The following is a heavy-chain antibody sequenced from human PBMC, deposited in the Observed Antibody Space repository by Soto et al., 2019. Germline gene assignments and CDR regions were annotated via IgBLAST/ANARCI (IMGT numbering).Heavy chain of an antibody. CDR2: IKSKTDGGTT. CDR3: TTVGGVTDIVVVVAATLQASGDY. CDR1: GFTFSNAW. D-gene: IGHD2-15*01. J-gene: IGHJ4*02. Sequence: EVQLVESGGGLVKPGGSLRLSCAASGFTFSNAWMSWVRQAPGKGLEWVGRIKSKTDGGTTDYAAPVKGRFTISRDDSKNTLYLQMNSLKTEDTAVYYCTTVGGVTDIVVVVAATLQASGDYWGQGTLVTVSS. V-gene: IGHV3-15*01.